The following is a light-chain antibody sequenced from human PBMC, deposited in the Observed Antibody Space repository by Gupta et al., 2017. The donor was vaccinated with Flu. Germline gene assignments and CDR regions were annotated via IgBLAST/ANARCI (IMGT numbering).Light chain of an antibody. Sequence: SVTISCTGTSRDIGLYNRVSWYQQAPGTAPKLLRYDVTDRPSGVPDRFSGSKSANTASLTISGLQTEDEADYYCTSPTPSNKLLFGGGTKLTV. CDR2: DVT. J-gene: IGLJ2*01. CDR3: TSPTPSNKLL. V-gene: IGLV2-18*02. CDR1: SRDIGLYNR.